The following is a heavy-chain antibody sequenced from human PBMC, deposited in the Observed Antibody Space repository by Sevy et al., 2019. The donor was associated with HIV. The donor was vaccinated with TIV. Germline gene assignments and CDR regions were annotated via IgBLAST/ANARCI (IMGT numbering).Heavy chain of an antibody. D-gene: IGHD2-2*01. CDR1: GGSFSGYY. V-gene: IGHV4-34*01. Sequence: SETLSLTCAVYGGSFSGYYWSWIRQPPGKGLEWIGEINHSGSTNYNPSLKSRVTISVDTSKNQFSLKLSSVTAADTXVYYXXXXCXSXSCSHAFDIWGQGTMVTVSS. CDR2: INHSGST. CDR3: XXXCXSXSCSHAFDI. J-gene: IGHJ3*02.